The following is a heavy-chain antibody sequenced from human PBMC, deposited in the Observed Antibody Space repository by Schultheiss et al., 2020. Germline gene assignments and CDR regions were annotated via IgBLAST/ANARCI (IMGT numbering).Heavy chain of an antibody. V-gene: IGHV4-59*01. J-gene: IGHJ4*02. CDR1: GGSLSSYY. D-gene: IGHD4-17*01. Sequence: SETLSLTCTVSGGSLSSYYWTWIRQPPGKGLEWIGYIYYRGSTNYNPSLKSRVTISLDTSTQFSLSLSAVTAADTAVYYCARGGSTVTFDHWGQGTLVTVSS. CDR3: ARGGSTVTFDH. CDR2: IYYRGST.